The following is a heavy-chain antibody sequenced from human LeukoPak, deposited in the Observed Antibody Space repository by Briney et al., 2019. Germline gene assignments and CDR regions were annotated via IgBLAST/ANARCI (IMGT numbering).Heavy chain of an antibody. J-gene: IGHJ3*02. CDR1: GFTFSSYG. D-gene: IGHD2-15*01. Sequence: PGGSLRLSCAASGFTFSSYGMHWVRQAPGKGLEWVAVISYDGSNKYYADSVKGRFTISRDNAKNSLYLQMNSLRAEDTAVYYCASGGSGYPLGVNAFDIWGQGTMVTVSS. V-gene: IGHV3-30*03. CDR2: ISYDGSNK. CDR3: ASGGSGYPLGVNAFDI.